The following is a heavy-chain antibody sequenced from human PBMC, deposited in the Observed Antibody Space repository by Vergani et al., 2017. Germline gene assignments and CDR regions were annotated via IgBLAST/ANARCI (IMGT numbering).Heavy chain of an antibody. CDR3: ARDKSGYTNYYYYGMDV. CDR2: IWYDGSNK. Sequence: VQLVESGGGLVQPGGSLRLSCAASGFTFSSYSMNWVRQAPGKGLEWVAVIWYDGSNKYYADSVKGRFTISRDNSKNTLYLQMNSLRAEDTAVYYCARDKSGYTNYYYYGMDVWGQGTTVTVSS. CDR1: GFTFSSYS. J-gene: IGHJ6*02. D-gene: IGHD1-1*01. V-gene: IGHV3-33*08.